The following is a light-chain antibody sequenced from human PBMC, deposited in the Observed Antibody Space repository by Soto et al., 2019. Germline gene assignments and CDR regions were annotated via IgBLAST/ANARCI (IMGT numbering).Light chain of an antibody. Sequence: EIVLTQSPGTLSFSPGERATLSCRASQSLSSNYLAWYQQKPGQAPRLLIYGASSRASGIPDRFSGSGSGTDLTLTISSLEPEDFAVYYCQHYGRSAIFTLGPGTTVDIK. V-gene: IGKV3-20*01. CDR3: QHYGRSAIFT. J-gene: IGKJ3*01. CDR1: QSLSSNY. CDR2: GAS.